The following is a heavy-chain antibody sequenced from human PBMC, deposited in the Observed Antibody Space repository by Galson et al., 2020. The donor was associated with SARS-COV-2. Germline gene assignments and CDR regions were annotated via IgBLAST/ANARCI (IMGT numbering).Heavy chain of an antibody. Sequence: ESGPTLVKPTQTLTLTCTFSGFSLTTSGVGVGWIRQPPGKALEWLALIYWNDDKRYSPSLKSRLTITKDTSKNQVVLTRTNMDPVDTATYFCAHSAPSSLTIFGVVIVKDYFDYWGQGTLVTVSS. J-gene: IGHJ4*02. CDR3: AHSAPSSLTIFGVVIVKDYFDY. CDR1: GFSLTTSGVG. CDR2: IYWNDDK. D-gene: IGHD3-3*01. V-gene: IGHV2-5*01.